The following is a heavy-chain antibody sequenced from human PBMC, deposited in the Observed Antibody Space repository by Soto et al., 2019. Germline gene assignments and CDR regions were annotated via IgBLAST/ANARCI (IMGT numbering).Heavy chain of an antibody. Sequence: GGSLILSYVASGFTFSTYPMSWFRQAPGMGLEWVSLIGGSGGSTYYADSVKGRFTISRDNSKNTLYMQMNSLRAEDTAVYYCAKRDAVAGANHYWGPGPLVTVS. V-gene: IGHV3-23*01. J-gene: IGHJ4*02. D-gene: IGHD6-19*01. CDR2: IGGSGGST. CDR1: GFTFSTYP. CDR3: AKRDAVAGANHY.